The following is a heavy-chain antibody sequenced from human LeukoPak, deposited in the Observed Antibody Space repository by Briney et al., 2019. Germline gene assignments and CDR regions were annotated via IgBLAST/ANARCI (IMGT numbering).Heavy chain of an antibody. V-gene: IGHV4-61*02. J-gene: IGHJ4*02. CDR3: ARKEYSNSKFDY. Sequence: SETLSLTCTVSGGSISSGAYFWNWIRQPAGKGLEWIGRIYTGGGTNYNPSLQSRVTVSLDTSKNQFSLRLSSVTAADTAIYYCARKEYSNSKFDYWGQGTQVIVSS. CDR2: IYTGGGT. CDR1: GGSISSGAYF. D-gene: IGHD6-6*01.